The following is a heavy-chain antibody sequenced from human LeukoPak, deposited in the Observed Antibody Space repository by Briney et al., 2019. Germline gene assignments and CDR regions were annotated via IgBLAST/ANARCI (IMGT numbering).Heavy chain of an antibody. Sequence: GGSLRLSCAASGFTFDDYAMHWVRQAPGKGLEWVSGISWNSGSIGYADSVKGRFTISRDNAKNSLYLQMNSLRAEDTALYYCAKDISSSPYCGGDCGLDVWGQGTTVTVSS. V-gene: IGHV3-9*01. CDR1: GFTFDDYA. CDR3: AKDISSSPYCGGDCGLDV. CDR2: ISWNSGSI. D-gene: IGHD2-21*02. J-gene: IGHJ6*02.